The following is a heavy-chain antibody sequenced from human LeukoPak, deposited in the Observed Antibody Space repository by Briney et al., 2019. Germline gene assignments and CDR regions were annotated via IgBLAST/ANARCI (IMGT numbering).Heavy chain of an antibody. Sequence: GASVKVSCKASGYTFTSYYMHWVRQAPGQGLEWMGIINPSGGSTSYAQKFQGRVTMTRDTSTSTVYMELSSLRSEDTAVYYCARDSSPTYYDFWSGFNGMDVWGQGTTVTVSS. CDR2: INPSGGST. CDR3: ARDSSPTYYDFWSGFNGMDV. D-gene: IGHD3-3*01. J-gene: IGHJ6*02. V-gene: IGHV1-46*01. CDR1: GYTFTSYY.